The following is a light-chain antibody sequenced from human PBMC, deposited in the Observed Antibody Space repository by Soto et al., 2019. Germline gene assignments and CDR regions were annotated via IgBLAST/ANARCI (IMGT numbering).Light chain of an antibody. CDR2: SVS. J-gene: IGKJ5*01. CDR1: QSIGKH. Sequence: DIQMTQSPPSLSASVGDRVTITCRASQSIGKHLNWYQQKPGKAPKFLIYSVSSLQSGVPSRFSGSGSGTDFTLTINSLQPEDFATHYCQQGYTSSITFGQGPRLEIK. V-gene: IGKV1-39*01. CDR3: QQGYTSSIT.